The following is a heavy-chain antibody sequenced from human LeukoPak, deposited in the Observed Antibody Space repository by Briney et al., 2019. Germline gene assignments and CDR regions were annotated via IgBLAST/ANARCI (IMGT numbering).Heavy chain of an antibody. V-gene: IGHV1-8*01. D-gene: IGHD2-15*01. Sequence: ASVEVSCKASGYTFTSYDINWVRQATGQGLEWMGWMNPNSGNTGYAQKFQGRVTMTRNTSISTAYMELSSLRSEDTAVYYCARGSGTVVAATLAVAGTVGYYYMDVWGKGTTVTISS. CDR2: MNPNSGNT. CDR3: ARGSGTVVAATLAVAGTVGYYYMDV. CDR1: GYTFTSYD. J-gene: IGHJ6*03.